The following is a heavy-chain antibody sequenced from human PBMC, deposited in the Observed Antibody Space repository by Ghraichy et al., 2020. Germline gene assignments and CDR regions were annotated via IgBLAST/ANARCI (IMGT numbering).Heavy chain of an antibody. CDR3: ARDPGYYDRSGYNDAFDI. CDR2: ISRSGNTI. D-gene: IGHD3-22*01. Sequence: GGSLRLSCTASGFRFSSYSMNWVRQAPGKGLEWVSYISRSGNTIYYADSVRGRFTISRDTAKNSLFLQMNSLRDEDTAVYYCARDPGYYDRSGYNDAFDIWGQGTMVTVSS. CDR1: GFRFSSYS. J-gene: IGHJ3*02. V-gene: IGHV3-48*02.